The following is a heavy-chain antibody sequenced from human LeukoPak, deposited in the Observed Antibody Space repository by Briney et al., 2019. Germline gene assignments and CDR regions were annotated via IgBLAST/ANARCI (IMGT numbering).Heavy chain of an antibody. D-gene: IGHD3-3*01. V-gene: IGHV4-34*01. CDR2: INHSGST. Sequence: SETLSLTCAVYGGSFSGYYWSWIRQPPGKGLEWIGEINHSGSTNYNPSLKSRVTISVDTSKNQFSLKLSSVTAADTAVYYCARGTRGITIFGVVTIRETNRNYFDYWGQGTLVTVS. J-gene: IGHJ4*02. CDR1: GGSFSGYY. CDR3: ARGTRGITIFGVVTIRETNRNYFDY.